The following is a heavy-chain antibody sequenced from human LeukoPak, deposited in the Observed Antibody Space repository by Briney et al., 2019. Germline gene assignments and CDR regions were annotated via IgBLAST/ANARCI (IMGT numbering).Heavy chain of an antibody. Sequence: ASVKVSCKASGYTFTGYYMHWVRQVPGQGLEWMGWINPNSGGTNYAQKFQGRVTMTRDTSISTAYMELSRLRSDDTAAYYCATELRWQPYSFDIWGHGTMVTVSS. D-gene: IGHD5-24*01. V-gene: IGHV1-2*02. CDR1: GYTFTGYY. J-gene: IGHJ3*02. CDR3: ATELRWQPYSFDI. CDR2: INPNSGGT.